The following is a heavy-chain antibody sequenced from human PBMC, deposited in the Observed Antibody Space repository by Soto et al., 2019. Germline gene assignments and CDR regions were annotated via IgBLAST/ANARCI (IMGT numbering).Heavy chain of an antibody. Sequence: QLQLQESGPGLVKPSETLSLTCTVSGASISSSNYYWGWIRQPPGKGLEWIGTIYYSGSTYYNPSLKSRVPLSVDTSKNQFSLKLSSVTAADTAVYYCARHPGYSVNWFDPWGQGTLVTVSS. J-gene: IGHJ5*02. D-gene: IGHD5-12*01. CDR1: GASISSSNYY. CDR3: ARHPGYSVNWFDP. V-gene: IGHV4-39*01. CDR2: IYYSGST.